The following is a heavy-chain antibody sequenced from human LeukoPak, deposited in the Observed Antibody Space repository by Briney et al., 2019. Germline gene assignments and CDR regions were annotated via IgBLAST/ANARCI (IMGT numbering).Heavy chain of an antibody. V-gene: IGHV3-53*01. CDR2: INIGGSV. CDR3: ARVRRQVGSRWFDS. D-gene: IGHD1-26*01. J-gene: IGHJ5*01. Sequence: PGGSLRLSCVASGFPFTNNYMSWVRQAPGKGLEWVSVINIGGSVSYADSVKGRFTISRDNSNSTLYLQMNSLRVEDTALYYCARVRRQVGSRWFDSWGQGTLVTVSS. CDR1: GFPFTNNY.